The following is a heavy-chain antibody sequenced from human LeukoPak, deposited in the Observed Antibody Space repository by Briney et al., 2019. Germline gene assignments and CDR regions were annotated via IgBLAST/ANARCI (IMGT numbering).Heavy chain of an antibody. CDR1: GYTFTSYG. J-gene: IGHJ6*03. CDR3: ARVPVAGNDNYYYMDV. V-gene: IGHV1-18*01. D-gene: IGHD6-19*01. Sequence: ASVKVSCKASGYTFTSYGITWVRQAPGQGLEWMGWISAYNAYTYYAQKLQGRVTMTTDTSTSTAYMELRSLRSDDTAVYYCARVPVAGNDNYYYMDVWGKGTTVTVSS. CDR2: ISAYNAYT.